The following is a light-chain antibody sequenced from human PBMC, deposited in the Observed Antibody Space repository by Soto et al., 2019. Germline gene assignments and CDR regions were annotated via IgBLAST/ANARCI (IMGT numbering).Light chain of an antibody. Sequence: EIVMTQSPATLSVSPGERATLSCRASQSIGSNLAWYQQKPGQAPRLLIYGVSTRATGIPARFSGSGSGTEFTLTISSLQSEDFAVYYCQQYNNWPITFGQGTRLEMK. V-gene: IGKV3-15*01. CDR3: QQYNNWPIT. CDR2: GVS. J-gene: IGKJ5*01. CDR1: QSIGSN.